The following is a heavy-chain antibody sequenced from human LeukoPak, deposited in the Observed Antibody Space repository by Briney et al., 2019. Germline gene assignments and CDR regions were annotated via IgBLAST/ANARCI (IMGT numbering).Heavy chain of an antibody. V-gene: IGHV1-46*01. D-gene: IGHD3-10*01. J-gene: IGHJ6*02. CDR3: AREFGELLYYYGMDV. CDR1: GYTFTSYY. CDR2: INPSGGST. Sequence: ASVKVSCKASGYTFTSYYMHWVRQAAGQGLEWMGIINPSGGSTSYAQKFQGRVTMTRHTSTSTVYMELSSLRSEDTAVYYCAREFGELLYYYGMDVWGQGTTVTVSS.